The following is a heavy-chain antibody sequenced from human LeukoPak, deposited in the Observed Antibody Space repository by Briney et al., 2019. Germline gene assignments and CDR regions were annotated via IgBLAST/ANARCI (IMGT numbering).Heavy chain of an antibody. V-gene: IGHV3-21*01. D-gene: IGHD6-13*01. CDR2: ISSSSYI. J-gene: IGHJ4*02. Sequence: GGSLRLSCAASGFTFSSYSMNWVRQAPGKGLEWVSSISSSSYIYYADSAKGRFTISRDNAKNSLYLQMNSLRAGDTAVYYCARGAAAGSDFDYWGQGTLVTVSS. CDR3: ARGAAAGSDFDY. CDR1: GFTFSSYS.